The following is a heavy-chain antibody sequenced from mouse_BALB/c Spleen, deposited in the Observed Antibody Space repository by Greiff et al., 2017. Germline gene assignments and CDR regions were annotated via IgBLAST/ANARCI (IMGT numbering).Heavy chain of an antibody. V-gene: IGHV14-3*02. J-gene: IGHJ4*01. Sequence: VQLQQSGAELVKPGASVKLSCTASGFNIKDTYMHWVKQRPEQGLEWIGRIDPANGNTKYDPKFQGKATITADTSSNTAYLQLSNLTSEDTAVYYCASPTYYYAMDYWGQGTSVTVSS. CDR2: IDPANGNT. CDR3: ASPTYYYAMDY. D-gene: IGHD2-10*01. CDR1: GFNIKDTY.